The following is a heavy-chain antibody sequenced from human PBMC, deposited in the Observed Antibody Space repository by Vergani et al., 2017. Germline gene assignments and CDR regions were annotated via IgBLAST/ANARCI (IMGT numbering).Heavy chain of an antibody. J-gene: IGHJ4*02. D-gene: IGHD5-24*01. CDR3: AKDKGGYNYVDY. CDR2: ISWNSGSI. CDR1: GFTFDDYA. Sequence: EVQLLESGGGLVQPGRSLRLSCAASGFTFDDYAMHWVRQAPGKGLEWVSGISWNSGSIGYADSVKGRFTISRDNAKNSLYLQMNSLRAEDTALYYCAKDKGGYNYVDYWGQGTLVTVSS. V-gene: IGHV3-9*01.